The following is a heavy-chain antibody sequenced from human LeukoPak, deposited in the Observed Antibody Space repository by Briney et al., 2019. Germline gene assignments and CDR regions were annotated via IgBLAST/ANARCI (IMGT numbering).Heavy chain of an antibody. CDR1: GFTFSSYG. V-gene: IGHV3-33*08. D-gene: IGHD1-14*01. CDR3: ARGSLTSLTYYYMDV. Sequence: GGSLRLSCATSGFTFSSYGMHWVRQAPGKGLEWVALIWYGGSYTYYADSVKGRFTISRDNSKNTMYLQMNSLRAEDTAVYYCARGSLTSLTYYYMDVWGQGTAVTVSS. J-gene: IGHJ6*02. CDR2: IWYGGSYT.